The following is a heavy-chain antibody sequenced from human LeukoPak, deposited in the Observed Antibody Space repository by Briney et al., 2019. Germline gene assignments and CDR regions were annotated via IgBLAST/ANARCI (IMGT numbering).Heavy chain of an antibody. V-gene: IGHV1-8*03. Sequence: ASVKVSCKASGYTFTSYDINWVRQATGQGLEWMGWMNPNSGNTGYAQKFQGRVTITADETTSTAYMELSSLRSEDTAVYSCARDLRAAAARSYYYYMDVWGKGTTVTVSS. CDR1: GYTFTSYD. CDR3: ARDLRAAAARSYYYYMDV. J-gene: IGHJ6*03. CDR2: MNPNSGNT. D-gene: IGHD6-13*01.